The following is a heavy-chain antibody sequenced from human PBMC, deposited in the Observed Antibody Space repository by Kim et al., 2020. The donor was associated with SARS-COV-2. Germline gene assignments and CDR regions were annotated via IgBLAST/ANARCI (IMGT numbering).Heavy chain of an antibody. V-gene: IGHV1-18*01. CDR2: ISAYNGNT. CDR1: GYTFTSYG. CDR3: ARGGSLGGGYSSSWYEFGDYHYGMDV. Sequence: ASVKVSCKASGYTFTSYGISWVRQAPGQGLEWMGWISAYNGNTNYAQKLQGRVTMTTDTSTSTAYMELRSLRSDDTAVYYCARGGSLGGGYSSSWYEFGDYHYGMDVWGQGTTVTVSS. J-gene: IGHJ6*02. D-gene: IGHD6-13*01.